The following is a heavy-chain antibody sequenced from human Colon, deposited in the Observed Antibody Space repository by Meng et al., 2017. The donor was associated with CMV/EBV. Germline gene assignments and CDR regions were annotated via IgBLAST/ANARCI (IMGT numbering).Heavy chain of an antibody. J-gene: IGHJ5*02. CDR1: GFTVSSNY. CDR2: IYINGKT. Sequence: CAASGFTVSSNYMTWVRQAPGKKLEWVSTIYINGKTEYADSVRGRFTISRDNSQNVLHLQMTSLRVEDSALYYCARLPTGWPNWFDPWGQGTLVTVSS. CDR3: ARLPTGWPNWFDP. D-gene: IGHD6-19*01. V-gene: IGHV3-53*01.